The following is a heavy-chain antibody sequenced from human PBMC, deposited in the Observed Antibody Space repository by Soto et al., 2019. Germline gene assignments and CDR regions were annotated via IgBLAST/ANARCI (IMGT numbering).Heavy chain of an antibody. Sequence: GGSLRLSCAASGFTFSSYSMNWVRQAPGKGLEWVSSISSSSSYIYYADSVKGRFTISRDNAKNSLYLQMNSLRAEDTAVYYCARGVSSSPGPMDVWGKGTTVTVSS. CDR3: ARGVSSSPGPMDV. D-gene: IGHD6-13*01. CDR1: GFTFSSYS. J-gene: IGHJ6*03. CDR2: ISSSSSYI. V-gene: IGHV3-21*01.